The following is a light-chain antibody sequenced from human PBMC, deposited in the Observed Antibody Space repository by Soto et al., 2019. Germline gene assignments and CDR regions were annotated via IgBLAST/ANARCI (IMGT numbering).Light chain of an antibody. CDR1: NRDIGAYNL. CDR2: EVR. CDR3: SSYTTTSTLL. Sequence: ALTQPASVSGSLGQSITISCTGSNRDIGAYNLVSWYQQYPDTAPKLIIYEVRNRPSGVSYRFTGSRSGNTASLTISALQADDESTFYCSSYTTTSTLLFGGGTKVT. V-gene: IGLV2-14*01. J-gene: IGLJ3*02.